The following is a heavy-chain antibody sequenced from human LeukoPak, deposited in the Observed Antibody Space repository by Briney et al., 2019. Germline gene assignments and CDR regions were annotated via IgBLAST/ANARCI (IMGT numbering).Heavy chain of an antibody. Sequence: GGSLRLSCAASGFTFSSYAMSWVRQAPGKGLEWVSAISGSGGSTYYADSVKGRFTISRDNSKNSLYLQMSSLKTEDTAVYYCARYCSSTSCYSASPYGMDVWGKGTTVTVSS. CDR3: ARYCSSTSCYSASPYGMDV. V-gene: IGHV3-23*01. J-gene: IGHJ6*04. CDR2: ISGSGGST. D-gene: IGHD2-2*01. CDR1: GFTFSSYA.